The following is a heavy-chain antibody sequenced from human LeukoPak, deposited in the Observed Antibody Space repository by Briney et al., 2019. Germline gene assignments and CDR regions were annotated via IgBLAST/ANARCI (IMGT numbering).Heavy chain of an antibody. V-gene: IGHV4-59*01. Sequence: SETLSLTCTVSGGSISSYYWSWIRQTPGKGLEWIGYIYYSGSTNYNPSLKSRVTISVDTSKNQFSLKLSSVTAADTAVYYCARVYYDSSGYYDYYFDYWGQGTLVTVSS. CDR3: ARVYYDSSGYYDYYFDY. CDR2: IYYSGST. J-gene: IGHJ4*02. D-gene: IGHD3-22*01. CDR1: GGSISSYY.